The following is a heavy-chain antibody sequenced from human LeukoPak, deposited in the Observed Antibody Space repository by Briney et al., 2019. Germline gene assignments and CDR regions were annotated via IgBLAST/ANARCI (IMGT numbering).Heavy chain of an antibody. D-gene: IGHD3-22*01. CDR1: GYTFTSYA. CDR2: INAGNGNT. J-gene: IGHJ6*03. V-gene: IGHV1-3*01. CDR3: ASGTLITSMNYYYYYMDV. Sequence: ASVKVSCKASGYTFTSYAMHWVRQAPGQRLEWMGWINAGNGNTKYSQKFQGRVTITRDTSASTAYMELSSLRSEDTAVYYCASGTLITSMNYYYYYMDVWGKGTTVTVSS.